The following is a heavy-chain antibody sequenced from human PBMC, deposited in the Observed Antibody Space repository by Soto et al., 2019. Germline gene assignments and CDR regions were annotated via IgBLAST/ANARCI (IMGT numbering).Heavy chain of an antibody. CDR1: GDSISSGGYY. CDR3: ARVPGGAYDILTGRRVYFDY. V-gene: IGHV4-61*08. D-gene: IGHD3-9*01. Sequence: PSETLSLTCTVSGDSISSGGYYWSWVRQPPGKGLEWIGYIYYSGSTSYNPSLKSRVTISVDTSKNQFSLKLSSVTAADTAVYYCARVPGGAYDILTGRRVYFDYWGQGTLVTVSS. CDR2: IYYSGST. J-gene: IGHJ4*02.